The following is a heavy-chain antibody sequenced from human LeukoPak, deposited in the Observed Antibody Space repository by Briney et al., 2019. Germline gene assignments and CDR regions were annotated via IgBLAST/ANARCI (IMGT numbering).Heavy chain of an antibody. V-gene: IGHV3-11*04. CDR2: ISSSGSTI. D-gene: IGHD5-12*01. J-gene: IGHJ3*02. CDR1: GFTFSDCY. CDR3: ARAKGYSGYDAFDI. Sequence: GGSLRLSCAASGFTFSDCYMSWIRQAPGKGLEGVSYISSSGSTIYYADSVKGRFTISRDNAKNSLYLQMNSLRAEDTAVYYCARAKGYSGYDAFDIWGQGTMVTVSS.